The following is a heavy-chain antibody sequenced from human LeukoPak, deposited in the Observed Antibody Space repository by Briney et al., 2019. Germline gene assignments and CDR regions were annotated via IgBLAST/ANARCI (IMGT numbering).Heavy chain of an antibody. CDR3: AKHSGNYFFDH. D-gene: IGHD1-26*01. V-gene: IGHV3-23*01. CDR1: GFTFSTYA. Sequence: GGSLRLSCAASGFTFSTYAMSWVRQAPGKGLEWVSAISGGGDTFYADSVRGRLTISRDNSTNTLYLQMNSLGAEDTAMYYCAKHSGNYFFDHWSQGTLVTASA. J-gene: IGHJ4*02. CDR2: ISGGGDT.